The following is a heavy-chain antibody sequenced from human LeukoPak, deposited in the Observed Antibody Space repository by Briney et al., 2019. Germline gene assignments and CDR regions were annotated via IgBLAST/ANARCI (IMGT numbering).Heavy chain of an antibody. CDR2: ISWNSGSI. D-gene: IGHD6-13*01. V-gene: IGHV3-9*01. CDR1: GFTFDDYA. CDR3: AKARPGYSSSWYFDY. Sequence: GGSLRLSCAASGFTFDDYAMHWVRPAPGKGLEWVSGISWNSGSIGYADSVKGRFTISRDNAKNSLYLQMNSLRAEDTALYYCAKARPGYSSSWYFDYWGQGTLVTVSS. J-gene: IGHJ4*02.